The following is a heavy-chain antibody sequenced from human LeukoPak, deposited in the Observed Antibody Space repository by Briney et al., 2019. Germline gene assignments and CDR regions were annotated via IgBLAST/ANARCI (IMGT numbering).Heavy chain of an antibody. V-gene: IGHV4-4*02. Sequence: PSETLSLTCAVSGGSISSSNWWSWVRQPPGKGLEWIGKIYHSGSTNYNPSLKSRVTISVDKSKNQFSLKLSSVTAADTAVYYCAREGLWFDGSYCLDYWGQGTLVTVSS. J-gene: IGHJ4*02. CDR1: GGSISSSNW. D-gene: IGHD3-10*01. CDR3: AREGLWFDGSYCLDY. CDR2: IYHSGST.